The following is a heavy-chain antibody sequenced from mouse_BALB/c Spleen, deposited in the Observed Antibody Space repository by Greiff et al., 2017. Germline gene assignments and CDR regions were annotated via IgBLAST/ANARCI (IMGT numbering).Heavy chain of an antibody. CDR2: INPSTGYT. CDR3: ASWLRDAMDY. CDR1: GYTFTSYW. V-gene: IGHV1-7*01. D-gene: IGHD2-2*01. Sequence: VQVVESGAELAKPGASVKMSCKASGYTFTSYWMHWVKQRPGQGLEWIGYINPSTGYTEYNQKFKDKATLTADKSSSTAYMQLSSLTSEDSAVYYCASWLRDAMDYWGQGTSVTVSS. J-gene: IGHJ4*01.